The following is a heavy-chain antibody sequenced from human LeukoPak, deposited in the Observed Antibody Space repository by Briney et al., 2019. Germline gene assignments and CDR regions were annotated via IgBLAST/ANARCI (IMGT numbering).Heavy chain of an antibody. D-gene: IGHD1-14*01. CDR3: TTVQPLGAY. CDR1: GFSFTNAW. V-gene: IGHV3-15*01. Sequence: GGSLRLSCAASGFSFTNAWMTWVRQAPGKGLECVGRIKSKTDGETTDYAAPVKGRFTISRDDSKNTLYLQMNSLKTEDTAVYYCTTVQPLGAYWGQGTLVTVSS. CDR2: IKSKTDGETT. J-gene: IGHJ4*02.